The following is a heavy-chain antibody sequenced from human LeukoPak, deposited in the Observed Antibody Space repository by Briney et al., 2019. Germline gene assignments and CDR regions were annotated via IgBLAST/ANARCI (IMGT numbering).Heavy chain of an antibody. CDR3: ARDDGCSSTSCYGARAYYYGMDV. J-gene: IGHJ6*04. V-gene: IGHV1-69*06. CDR1: GGTFSSYA. Sequence: GASVKVSCKASGGTFSSYAISWVRQAPGQGLEWMGGIIPIFGTANYAQKFQGRVTITADKSTSTAYMELSSLRSEDTAVYYCARDDGCSSTSCYGARAYYYGMDVWSKGTTVTVSS. D-gene: IGHD2-2*01. CDR2: IIPIFGTA.